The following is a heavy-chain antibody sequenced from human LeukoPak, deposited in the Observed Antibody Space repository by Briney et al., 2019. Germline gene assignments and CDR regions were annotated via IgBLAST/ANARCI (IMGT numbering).Heavy chain of an antibody. CDR2: INLSGST. Sequence: PSETLSLTCAVYGGSFSGYYWSWIRQPPGKGLEWIGEINLSGSTNYNPSLKSRVTISVDTSKNQFSLKLSSVTAADTAVYYCARGLPDRPWPGVHYYFDYWGQGTLVTVSS. V-gene: IGHV4-34*01. J-gene: IGHJ4*02. D-gene: IGHD7-27*01. CDR1: GGSFSGYY. CDR3: ARGLPDRPWPGVHYYFDY.